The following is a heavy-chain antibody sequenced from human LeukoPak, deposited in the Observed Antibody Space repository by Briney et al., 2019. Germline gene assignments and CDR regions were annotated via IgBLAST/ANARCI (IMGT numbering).Heavy chain of an antibody. Sequence: GGSLRLSCAASGFTFSSYDMHWVRQATGNGLEWVSAIGPAGDTYYPGSVKGRFTISRENAKNSLYLQMNSLRAGDTAVYYCARDHTSGPAFDIWGQGTMVTVSS. CDR2: IGPAGDT. CDR1: GFTFSSYD. J-gene: IGHJ3*02. CDR3: ARDHTSGPAFDI. D-gene: IGHD3-3*01. V-gene: IGHV3-13*01.